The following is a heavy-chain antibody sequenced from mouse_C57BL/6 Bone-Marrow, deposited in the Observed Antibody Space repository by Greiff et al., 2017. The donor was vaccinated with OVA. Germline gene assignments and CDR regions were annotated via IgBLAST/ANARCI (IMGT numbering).Heavy chain of an antibody. D-gene: IGHD1-1*01. CDR1: GYTFTEYT. J-gene: IGHJ4*01. Sequence: VQLQQSGAELVKPGASVKLSCKASGYTFTEYTIHWVKQRSGQGLEWIGWFYPGSGSIKYNEKFKDKATLTADKSSSTVYMELSRLTSEDSAVYFCARHPLYYYGSSYDYYAMDYWGQGTSVTVSS. V-gene: IGHV1-62-2*01. CDR3: ARHPLYYYGSSYDYYAMDY. CDR2: FYPGSGSI.